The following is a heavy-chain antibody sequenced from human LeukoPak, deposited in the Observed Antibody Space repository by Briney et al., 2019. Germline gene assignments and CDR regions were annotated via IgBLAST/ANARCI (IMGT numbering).Heavy chain of an antibody. J-gene: IGHJ4*02. V-gene: IGHV3-23*01. D-gene: IGHD3-3*01. Sequence: PGGSLRLSCAVSGFTFSTYAMNWVRQAPGKGLEWVSVISGSGGSTYYADSVKGRFTISRDNSKNTLYLQMNSLETEDTALYYCTRFPFWSDKTANWGQGTLVTVSS. CDR1: GFTFSTYA. CDR2: ISGSGGST. CDR3: TRFPFWSDKTAN.